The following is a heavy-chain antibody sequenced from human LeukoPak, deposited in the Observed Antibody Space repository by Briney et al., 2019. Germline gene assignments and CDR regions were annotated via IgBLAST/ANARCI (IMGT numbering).Heavy chain of an antibody. D-gene: IGHD6-19*01. CDR2: ISWNSGSI. Sequence: SLRLSCAASGFTFSSYWMHWVRQAPGKGLEWVSGISWNSGSIGYADSVKGRFTISRDNAKNSLYLQMNSLRAEDTALYYCAKDRDAGYSSGWYGFWGQGTLVTVSS. V-gene: IGHV3-9*01. J-gene: IGHJ4*02. CDR3: AKDRDAGYSSGWYGF. CDR1: GFTFSSYW.